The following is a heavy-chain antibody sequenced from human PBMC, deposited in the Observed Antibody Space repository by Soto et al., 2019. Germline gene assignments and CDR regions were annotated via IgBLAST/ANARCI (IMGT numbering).Heavy chain of an antibody. CDR3: AGGEFRVHYGSSTSSHCAFAL. CDR2: INHSGST. CDR1: GGSLSGNY. V-gene: IGHV4-34*01. Sequence: QVQLQQWGAGLLKPSETLSLTCAVYGGSLSGNYWSGIRQTPGKGLEWIAEINHSGSTNYNPSLKSRVTISVDTSRNQFSLKLNSVTAADTAVYFCAGGEFRVHYGSSTSSHCAFALWGQGTMVASSS. D-gene: IGHD2-2*01. J-gene: IGHJ3*01.